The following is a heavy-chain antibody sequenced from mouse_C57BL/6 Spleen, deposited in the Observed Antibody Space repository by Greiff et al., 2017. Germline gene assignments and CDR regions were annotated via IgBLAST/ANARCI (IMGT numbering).Heavy chain of an antibody. V-gene: IGHV5-12*01. J-gene: IGHJ1*03. CDR2: ISNGGGST. CDR1: GFTFSDYY. CDR3: ARSYDGYRYFDV. D-gene: IGHD2-3*01. Sequence: DVMLVESGGGLVQPGGSLKLSCAASGFTFSDYYMYWVRQTPEKRLEWVAYISNGGGSTYYPDTVKGRFTISRDNAKNTLYLQMSRLKSEDTAMYYCARSYDGYRYFDVWGTGTTVTVSS.